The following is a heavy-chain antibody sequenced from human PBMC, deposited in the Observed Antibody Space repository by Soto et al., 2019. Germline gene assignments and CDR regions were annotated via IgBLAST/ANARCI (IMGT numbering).Heavy chain of an antibody. CDR3: ARRGPGTYFDY. CDR1: GLTFRSYW. CDR2: INTDGSVA. D-gene: IGHD6-13*01. J-gene: IGHJ4*02. V-gene: IGHV3-74*03. Sequence: GGSLRLSCAASGLTFRSYWMHWVRQAPGKGLVWVSRINTDGSVAMYVDSVKGRFTISRDNAKNTLYLHMNSLRAEDTAVYYCARRGPGTYFDYWGQGTLVTVSS.